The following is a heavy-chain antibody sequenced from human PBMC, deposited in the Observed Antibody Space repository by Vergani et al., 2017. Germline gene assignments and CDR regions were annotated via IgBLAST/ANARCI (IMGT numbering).Heavy chain of an antibody. D-gene: IGHD2-2*01. CDR2: INPNSGGT. CDR3: AREDIVVVPAAGGYDY. J-gene: IGHJ4*02. V-gene: IGHV1-2*06. CDR1: GYTFTGYY. Sequence: QVQLVQSGAEVKKPGASVKVSCKASGYTFTGYYMHWVRQAPGQGLEWMGRINPNSGGTNYAQQFQGRLTMTRDTSISTAYMELSRLRSDDTAVYYCAREDIVVVPAAGGYDYWGQGTLVTVSS.